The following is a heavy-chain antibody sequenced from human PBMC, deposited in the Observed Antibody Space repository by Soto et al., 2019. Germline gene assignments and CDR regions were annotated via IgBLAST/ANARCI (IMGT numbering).Heavy chain of an antibody. Sequence: QVQLVQSGAEVKKPGASVKVSCKASGYTFTSYGISWVRQAPGQGLAWMGWISAYNGNTNYAQKIQGRVSMTTGTWTSRAYMELRSLRSNDTAVDYCARDFRRLPLHGMELWVQWTTVTGSS. D-gene: IGHD2-21*02. J-gene: IGHJ6*02. CDR3: ARDFRRLPLHGMEL. V-gene: IGHV1-18*01. CDR1: GYTFTSYG. CDR2: ISAYNGNT.